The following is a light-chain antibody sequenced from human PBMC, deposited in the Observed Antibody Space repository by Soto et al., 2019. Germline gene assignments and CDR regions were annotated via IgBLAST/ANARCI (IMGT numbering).Light chain of an antibody. CDR3: HQYGSSPRT. J-gene: IGKJ1*01. V-gene: IGKV3-20*01. CDR1: QSVSSSS. CDR2: GAS. Sequence: EIVLTQSPGTLSLSPGERATLSCRASQSVSSSSFAWYQQKPGQAPRLLIYGASSRATGIPDRFSGSGSGTDFTLTISRLEPEDFAVFYCHQYGSSPRTFGQGTKVDI.